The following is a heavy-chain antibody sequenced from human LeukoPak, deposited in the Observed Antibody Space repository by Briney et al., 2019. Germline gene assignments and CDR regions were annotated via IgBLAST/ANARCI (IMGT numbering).Heavy chain of an antibody. CDR2: ISGSGGST. D-gene: IGHD3-10*01. J-gene: IGHJ4*02. CDR3: AKDGGRFGELSSRQYYFDY. Sequence: LSLTCAVYGGSFSGYYWSWIRQPPGKGLEWVSAISGSGGSTYYADSVKGRFTISRDNSKNTLYLQMNSLRAEDTAVYYCAKDGGRFGELSSRQYYFDYWGQGTLVTVSS. V-gene: IGHV3-23*01. CDR1: GGSFSGYY.